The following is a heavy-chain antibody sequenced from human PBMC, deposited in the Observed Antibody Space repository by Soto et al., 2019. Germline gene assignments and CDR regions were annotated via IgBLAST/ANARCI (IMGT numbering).Heavy chain of an antibody. Sequence: PGGSLRRACAASVFTFTTRAMSWVRQAPGKGLQWVSGISGSGVTTYYADSVKGRLTISRDNSKNMLYLQMNSLRDDDTAVYYCATGTQNFDYWGRGTRVTVSS. J-gene: IGHJ4*02. CDR2: ISGSGVTT. CDR1: VFTFTTRA. D-gene: IGHD3-10*01. V-gene: IGHV3-23*01. CDR3: ATGTQNFDY.